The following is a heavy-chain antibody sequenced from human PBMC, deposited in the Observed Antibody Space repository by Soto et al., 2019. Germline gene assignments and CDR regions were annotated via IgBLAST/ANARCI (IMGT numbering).Heavy chain of an antibody. J-gene: IGHJ6*02. CDR3: ARTYCATTACPAHGIDV. CDR1: GGSVSSGSYY. D-gene: IGHD1-1*01. CDR2: IYYSGTT. Sequence: QVQLQQSGPGLVKPSETLFLTCTGSGGSVSSGSYYWTWIRQPPGKVLEWLGYIYYSGTTNYNPPLTSRITISVNTSGNQVSLKLSSVTAANTAFYFCARTYCATTACPAHGIDVLGQGTTVTVSS. V-gene: IGHV4-61*01.